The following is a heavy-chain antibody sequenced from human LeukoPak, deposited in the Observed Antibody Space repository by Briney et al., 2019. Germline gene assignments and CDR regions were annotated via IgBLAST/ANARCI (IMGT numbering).Heavy chain of an antibody. J-gene: IGHJ4*02. CDR2: IYYSGST. V-gene: IGHV4-59*01. D-gene: IGHD4-23*01. CDR3: ARDRGDGGLDY. Sequence: SETLSLTCTVSGGSMSSYYWSWIRQPPGKGLEWIGYIYYSGSTNYKSSLKSRVTISVDTSKNQFSLKLSSVTAADTAVYYCARDRGDGGLDYWGQGTLVTVSS. CDR1: GGSMSSYY.